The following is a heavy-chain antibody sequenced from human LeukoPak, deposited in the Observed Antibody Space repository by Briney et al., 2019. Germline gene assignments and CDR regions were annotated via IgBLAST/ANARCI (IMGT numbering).Heavy chain of an antibody. CDR1: GFTFSSYA. V-gene: IGHV3-23*01. CDR2: ISGSGGST. J-gene: IGHJ3*02. CDR3: ANFVGATPDAFDI. Sequence: GGSLRLSCAASGFTFSSYAMSWVHQAPGKGLEWVSAISGSGGSTYYADSVKGRFTISRDNSKNTLYLQMNSLRAEDTAVYYCANFVGATPDAFDIWGQGTMVTVSS. D-gene: IGHD1-26*01.